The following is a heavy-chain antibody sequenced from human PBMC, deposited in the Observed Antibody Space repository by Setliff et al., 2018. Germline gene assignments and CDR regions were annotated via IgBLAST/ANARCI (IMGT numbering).Heavy chain of an antibody. D-gene: IGHD3-10*01. CDR2: IYTSGST. CDR3: ARFRRGVALGWFDP. J-gene: IGHJ5*02. CDR1: GGSISSGSYY. V-gene: IGHV4-61*02. Sequence: PSETLSLTCTVSGGSISSGSYYWSWIRQPAGKGLEWTGRIYTSGSTNYNPSLKSRVTISVDTSRKQFSLKLSSVTAADTAVYYCARFRRGVALGWFDPWGQGTLVTVSS.